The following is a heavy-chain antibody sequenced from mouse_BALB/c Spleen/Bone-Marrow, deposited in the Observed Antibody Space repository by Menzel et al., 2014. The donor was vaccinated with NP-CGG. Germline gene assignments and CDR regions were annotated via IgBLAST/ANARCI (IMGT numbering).Heavy chain of an antibody. V-gene: IGHV1-55*01. J-gene: IGHJ3*01. CDR3: ARFSQLGLLAY. CDR2: IYPGSGST. Sequence: QVQLQQSGAELVKPGTSVKLSCKASGYNFTSYWISWVKLRPGQGLEWIGDIYPGSGSTNYNEKFKSKPTLTVDTSSSTAYMQLSSLASEDSALYYCARFSQLGLLAYWGQGTLVTVSA. CDR1: GYNFTSYW. D-gene: IGHD3-1*01.